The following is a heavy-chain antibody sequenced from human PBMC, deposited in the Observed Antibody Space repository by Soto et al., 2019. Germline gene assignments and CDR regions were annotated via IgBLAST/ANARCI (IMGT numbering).Heavy chain of an antibody. Sequence: SVKVSCKASGGTFSSYAISWVRQAPGQGLEWMGGIIPIFGTANYAQKFQGRVTITADESTSTAYMELSSLRSEDTAVYYCARAGIAAAAFNYYYYGMDVWGQGTTVTV. V-gene: IGHV1-69*13. D-gene: IGHD6-13*01. CDR3: ARAGIAAAAFNYYYYGMDV. CDR2: IIPIFGTA. CDR1: GGTFSSYA. J-gene: IGHJ6*02.